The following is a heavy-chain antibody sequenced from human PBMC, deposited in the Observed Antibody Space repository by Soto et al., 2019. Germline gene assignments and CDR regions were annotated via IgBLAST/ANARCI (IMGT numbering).Heavy chain of an antibody. CDR1: GYTFTSYG. V-gene: IGHV1-18*01. J-gene: IGHJ6*02. CDR2: ISAYNGNT. CDR3: ARNRYSGSYYYYGMDV. Sequence: GASVKVSCKASGYTFTSYGISWVRQAPGQGLEWMGWISAYNGNTNYAQKLQGRVTMTTDTSTSTAYMELRSLRSDDTALYYCARNRYSGSYYYYGMDVWGQGTTVTVSS. D-gene: IGHD1-26*01.